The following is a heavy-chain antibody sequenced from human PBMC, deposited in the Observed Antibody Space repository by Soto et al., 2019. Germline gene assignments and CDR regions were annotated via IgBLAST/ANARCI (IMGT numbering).Heavy chain of an antibody. V-gene: IGHV3-23*01. CDR3: AKDRSYSSGWYNY. D-gene: IGHD6-19*01. CDR2: ISGSGGST. J-gene: IGHJ4*02. Sequence: EVQLLESGGGLVQPGGSLRLSCAASGFTFSSYAMSWVRQAPGKGLEWVSAISGSGGSTYYADSVKGRFTISRDNSKNTLYLQMNSLRADDTAVYYCAKDRSYSSGWYNYWGQGTLVTVCS. CDR1: GFTFSSYA.